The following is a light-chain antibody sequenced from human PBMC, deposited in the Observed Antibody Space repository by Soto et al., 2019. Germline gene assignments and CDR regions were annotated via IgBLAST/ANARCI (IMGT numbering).Light chain of an antibody. CDR3: QQYNNQWT. CDR2: KAS. V-gene: IGKV1-5*03. J-gene: IGKJ1*01. CDR1: QSISSW. Sequence: IEMFPTHYSLYAPSDASIIVAGRASQSISSWLAWYQQKPVRAPKLLIYKASTLESGVPSRFSGSGSGTEFTLTISMQQPDDFATYYCQQYNNQWTFGRGTKVDIK.